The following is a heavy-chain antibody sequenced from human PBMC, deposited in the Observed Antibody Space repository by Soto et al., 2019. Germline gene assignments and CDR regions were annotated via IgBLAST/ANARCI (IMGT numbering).Heavy chain of an antibody. V-gene: IGHV3-15*01. Sequence: GGSLRLSCAGSGYIFSNGWMSWVRQAPGKGLEWVGRMKSKSVGGTKDYAAPVKGRFAISRDDSENVLYLKRNSLKTGDTAVYYWTVHREQWLVPFWGQGTPVTVSS. CDR2: MKSKSVGGTK. CDR3: TVHREQWLVPF. CDR1: GYIFSNGW. J-gene: IGHJ4*02. D-gene: IGHD6-19*01.